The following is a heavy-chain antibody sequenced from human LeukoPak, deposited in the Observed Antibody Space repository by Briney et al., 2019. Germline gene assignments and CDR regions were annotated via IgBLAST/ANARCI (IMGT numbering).Heavy chain of an antibody. Sequence: SETLSLTCTVSGGSLSSSSYYWDWIRQPPGRGLEWIGSIYYSGSTHYNPSLKSRVTISVDTSKNQFSLKLSSVTAADTAVYYCARQLSNPFDYWGQGTLVTVSS. CDR2: IYYSGST. CDR3: ARQLSNPFDY. J-gene: IGHJ4*02. CDR1: GGSLSSSSYY. V-gene: IGHV4-39*01.